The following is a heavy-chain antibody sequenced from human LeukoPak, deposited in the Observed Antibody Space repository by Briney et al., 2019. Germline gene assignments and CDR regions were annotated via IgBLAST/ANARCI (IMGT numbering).Heavy chain of an antibody. Sequence: PGGSLRLSCAASGFTFSSYGTHWVRQAPGKGLEWVAVIWYDGSNKYYADSVKGRFTISRDNSKNTLYLQMNSLRAEDTAVYYCARDYRAVAGYYFDYWGQGTLVTVSS. CDR2: IWYDGSNK. D-gene: IGHD6-19*01. CDR3: ARDYRAVAGYYFDY. J-gene: IGHJ4*02. V-gene: IGHV3-33*01. CDR1: GFTFSSYG.